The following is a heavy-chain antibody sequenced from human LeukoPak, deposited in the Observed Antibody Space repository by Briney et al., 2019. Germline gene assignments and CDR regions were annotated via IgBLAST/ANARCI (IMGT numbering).Heavy chain of an antibody. CDR2: IYYSGST. CDR3: ARGEIVVVPAAIPPRDYYYYYMDV. Sequence: SETLSLTCTVSGGSISSYYWSWIRQPPGKGLEWIGYIYYSGSTNYNPSLKSRVTISVDTSKNQFSLKLSSVTAADTAVYYCARGEIVVVPAAIPPRDYYYYYMDVWGKGTTVTVSS. CDR1: GGSISSYY. D-gene: IGHD2-2*02. V-gene: IGHV4-59*01. J-gene: IGHJ6*03.